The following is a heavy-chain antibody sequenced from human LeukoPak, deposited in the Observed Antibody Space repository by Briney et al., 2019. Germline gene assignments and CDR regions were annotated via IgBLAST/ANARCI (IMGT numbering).Heavy chain of an antibody. CDR3: AQTVWDFWSGNFDY. D-gene: IGHD3-3*01. V-gene: IGHV4-4*09. CDR2: IYISGRT. Sequence: SETLSLTCTVSGGSSSSHCWSWIRQPPGKGLEWVGSIYISGRTNYNPSLKSRVTISADTSKNQFSLRLSSVTAADTAVYYCAQTVWDFWSGNFDYWGQGTLVTVSS. J-gene: IGHJ4*02. CDR1: GGSSSSHC.